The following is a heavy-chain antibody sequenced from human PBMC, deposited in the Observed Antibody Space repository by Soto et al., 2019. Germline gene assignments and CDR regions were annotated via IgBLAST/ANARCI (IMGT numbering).Heavy chain of an antibody. CDR3: AKDDAPKFIVVVPGAYGMDV. V-gene: IGHV3-23*01. CDR2: ISGSGGST. D-gene: IGHD2-2*01. Sequence: EVQLLESGGGLVQPGGSLRLSCAASGFTFSSYAMSWVRQAPGKGLEWVSAISGSGGSTYYADSVKGRFTISRDNSKNTLYLQMNSLRAEDTAVYYCAKDDAPKFIVVVPGAYGMDVWGQGTTVTVSS. CDR1: GFTFSSYA. J-gene: IGHJ6*02.